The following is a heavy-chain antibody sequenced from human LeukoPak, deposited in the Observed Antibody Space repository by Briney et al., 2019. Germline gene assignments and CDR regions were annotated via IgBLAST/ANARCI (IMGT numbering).Heavy chain of an antibody. V-gene: IGHV3-23*01. CDR3: AKDPYSSGWNWYFDL. Sequence: GGSLRLSCEVSGFTFSNSMNWVRQAPGRGLEWVSYISDRGTTVKYADSVKGRFTISRDNSKNTLYLQMNSLRAEDTAVYYCAKDPYSSGWNWYFDLWGRGTLVTVSS. CDR1: GFTFSNS. CDR2: ISDRGTTV. D-gene: IGHD6-19*01. J-gene: IGHJ2*01.